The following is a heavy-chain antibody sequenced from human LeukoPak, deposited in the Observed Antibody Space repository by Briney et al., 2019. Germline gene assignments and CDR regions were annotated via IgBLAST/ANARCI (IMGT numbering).Heavy chain of an antibody. CDR3: AREVFEGQRQSDAFDV. CDR2: VNGPGDWT. Sequence: GGSLRLSCAASGFTFSSHWMPWVRQAPGEGLVWVSRVNGPGDWTHYADSVRGRFIISRDNAENTISLQMNNLRAEDTAVYFCAREVFEGQRQSDAFDVWGQGTMVAVSS. J-gene: IGHJ3*01. CDR1: GFTFSSHW. D-gene: IGHD6-25*01. V-gene: IGHV3-74*01.